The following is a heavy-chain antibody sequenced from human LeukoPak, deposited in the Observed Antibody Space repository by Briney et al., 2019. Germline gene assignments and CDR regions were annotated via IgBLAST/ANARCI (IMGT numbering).Heavy chain of an antibody. V-gene: IGHV4-59*01. J-gene: IGHJ4*02. CDR1: GFTFSDYY. CDR2: IYYSGST. CDR3: ARAEALWDYDSSGWYYFDY. D-gene: IGHD3-22*01. Sequence: GSLRLSCAASGFTFSDYYMSRIRQPPGKGLEWIGYIYYSGSTNYNPSLKSRVTISVDTSKNQFSLKLSSVTAADTAVYYCARAEALWDYDSSGWYYFDYWGQGTLVTVSS.